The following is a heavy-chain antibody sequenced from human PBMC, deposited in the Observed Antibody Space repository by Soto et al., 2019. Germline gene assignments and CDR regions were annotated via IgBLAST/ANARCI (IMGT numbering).Heavy chain of an antibody. CDR2: IYYSGST. CDR1: GGSISSYY. CDR3: ARARFIAAAGIFDY. D-gene: IGHD6-13*01. V-gene: IGHV4-59*08. Sequence: SETLSLTCTVSGGSISSYYWSWIRRPPGKGLEWIGYIYYSGSTYYNPSLRSRVTISVDTSKNQFSLKLSSVTAADTAVYYCARARFIAAAGIFDYWGQGTLVTVSS. J-gene: IGHJ4*02.